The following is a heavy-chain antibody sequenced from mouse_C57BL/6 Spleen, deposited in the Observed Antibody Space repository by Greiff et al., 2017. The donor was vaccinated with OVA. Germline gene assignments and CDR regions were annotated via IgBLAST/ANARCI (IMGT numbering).Heavy chain of an antibody. CDR1: GYAFSSSW. Sequence: QVHVKQSGPELVKPGASVKISCKASGYAFSSSWMNWVKQRPGKGLEWIGRIYPGDGDTNYNGKFKGKATLTADKSSSTAYMQLSSLTSDDSAVYFCAREGSYWGQGTLVTVSA. CDR3: AREGSY. V-gene: IGHV1-82*01. CDR2: IYPGDGDT. J-gene: IGHJ3*01.